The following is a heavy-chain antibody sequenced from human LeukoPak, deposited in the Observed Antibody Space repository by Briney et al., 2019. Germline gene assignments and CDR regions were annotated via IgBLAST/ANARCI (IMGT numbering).Heavy chain of an antibody. CDR1: VFTLCKYL. D-gene: IGHD1-26*01. CDR3: ARGDRVGVTTGRFDY. Sequence: GGCLRLSRAASVFTLCKYLITCVPQAPGKGREWVANIRQEGGGEDYMDSVKGRFNFARAKARNLLFLQMNSLRAEYTAVYYCARGDRVGVTTGRFDYWGQGTRVTVSS. V-gene: IGHV3-7*03. CDR2: IRQEGGGE. J-gene: IGHJ4*02.